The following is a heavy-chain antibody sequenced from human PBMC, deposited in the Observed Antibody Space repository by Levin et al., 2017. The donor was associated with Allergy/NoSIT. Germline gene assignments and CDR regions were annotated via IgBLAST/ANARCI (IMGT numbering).Heavy chain of an antibody. J-gene: IGHJ4*02. V-gene: IGHV3-23*01. CDR1: GFTFSDYA. D-gene: IGHD3-22*01. Sequence: GESLKISCAASGFTFSDYAMSWVRQAPGKGLEWVSSITSSGYITYLADSLKGRFTISRDNSRYTLFLEMSNLRADDTAVYYCAKDLDFCDGSGYDSWGQGPLVTVSS. CDR3: AKDLDFCDGSGYDS. CDR2: ITSSGYIT.